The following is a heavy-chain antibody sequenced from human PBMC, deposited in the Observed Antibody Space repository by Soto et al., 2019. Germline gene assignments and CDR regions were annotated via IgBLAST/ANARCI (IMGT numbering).Heavy chain of an antibody. CDR1: GGSISSYY. V-gene: IGHV4-59*06. J-gene: IGHJ6*02. CDR3: ARVSIFGVVSGNSGMDV. D-gene: IGHD3-3*02. Sequence: PSESLSLSCTVSGGSISSYYWSWIRQHPGKGLEWIGYIYYSGSTYYNPSLKSRVTISVDTSKNQFSLKLSSVTAADTAEYYCARVSIFGVVSGNSGMDVWGQGTTVTVSS. CDR2: IYYSGST.